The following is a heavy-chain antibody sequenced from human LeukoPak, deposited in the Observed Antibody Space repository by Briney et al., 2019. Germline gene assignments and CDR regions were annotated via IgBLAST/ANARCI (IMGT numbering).Heavy chain of an antibody. V-gene: IGHV3-23*01. J-gene: IGHJ4*02. D-gene: IGHD3-16*01. CDR1: GFTFSSHA. CDR3: AKRTGGGDFDY. Sequence: GGSLRLSCAASGFTFSSHAMNWVRQAPGKGLEWVSGISNSGGNTYYADSVKGRFTISRDNSKNALFLQMNSLRADDPAVYYCAKRTGGGDFDYWGQGTLVTVSS. CDR2: ISNSGGNT.